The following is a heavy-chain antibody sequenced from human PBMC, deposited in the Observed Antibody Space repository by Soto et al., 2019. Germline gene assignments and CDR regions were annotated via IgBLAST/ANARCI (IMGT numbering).Heavy chain of an antibody. J-gene: IGHJ6*03. D-gene: IGHD6-6*01. Sequence: VQLVQSGAEVKKPGASVKVSCKASGYTFTSYAMHWVRQAPGQRLEWMGWINAGNGNTKYSQKFQGRVTITRDTSASTAYMELSSLRSEDTAVYYCARDGIAARPSYYYYYMDVWGKGTTVTVSS. CDR1: GYTFTSYA. V-gene: IGHV1-3*01. CDR2: INAGNGNT. CDR3: ARDGIAARPSYYYYYMDV.